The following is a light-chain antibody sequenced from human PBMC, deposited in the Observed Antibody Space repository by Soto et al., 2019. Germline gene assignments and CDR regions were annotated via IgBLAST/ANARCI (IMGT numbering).Light chain of an antibody. CDR2: GVS. J-gene: IGLJ3*02. V-gene: IGLV2-14*01. CDR3: SSYRSGSVVL. Sequence: QSALTQPASVSGSPGQSITISCTGTSSDVGGYNYVSWYQQHPGKAPKLVIYGVSYRPSGVSGRFSGSKFQNTASLTISGLQPDDEADYYCSSYRSGSVVLFGGGTKLTVL. CDR1: SSDVGGYNY.